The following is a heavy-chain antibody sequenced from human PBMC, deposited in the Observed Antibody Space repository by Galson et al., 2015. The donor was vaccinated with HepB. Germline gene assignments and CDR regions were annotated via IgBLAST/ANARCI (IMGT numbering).Heavy chain of an antibody. J-gene: IGHJ4*02. CDR2: FNTGDGKR. CDR3: ATGRLINMVYGDLYSRYLDC. CDR1: GYTFAELS. V-gene: IGHV1-24*01. D-gene: IGHD4-17*01. Sequence: SVRVSCKVSGYTFAELSIHWVRQSPGKGLEWVGGFNTGDGKRIYAQKFQGRVTMTEDTFTDTAYMDLSSLRSEDTAVYYCATGRLINMVYGDLYSRYLDCWGQGTLVTVSS.